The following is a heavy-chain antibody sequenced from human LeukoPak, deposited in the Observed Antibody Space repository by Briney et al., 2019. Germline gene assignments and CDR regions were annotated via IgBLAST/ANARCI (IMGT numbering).Heavy chain of an antibody. D-gene: IGHD3-22*01. J-gene: IGHJ4*02. CDR1: GFTFSTYW. CDR2: INQGGSEK. Sequence: GGSLRLSCAASGFTFSTYWMSWVRQAPGKGLEWVANINQGGSEKYYVDSVKGRFTISRDNAKNSLYLQMNSLRAEDTAVYYCARIYDNSGYYDYWGQGTLVTVSS. CDR3: ARIYDNSGYYDY. V-gene: IGHV3-7*04.